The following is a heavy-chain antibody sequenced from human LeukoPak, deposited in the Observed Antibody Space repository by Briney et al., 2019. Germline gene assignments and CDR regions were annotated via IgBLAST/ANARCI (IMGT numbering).Heavy chain of an antibody. Sequence: GGSLRLSCAASGFTFSSYSMTWVRQAPGKGLEWVAVIWYDGSNKYYADSVRGRFTISRDNSKNTLYLQMNSLRGEDTAVYYCARGFREFDYWGQGTLVTVSS. V-gene: IGHV3-33*08. CDR3: ARGFREFDY. CDR1: GFTFSSYS. CDR2: IWYDGSNK. J-gene: IGHJ4*02. D-gene: IGHD3-10*01.